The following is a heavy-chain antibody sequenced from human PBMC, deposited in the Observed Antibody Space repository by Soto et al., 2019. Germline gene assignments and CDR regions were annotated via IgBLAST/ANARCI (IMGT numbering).Heavy chain of an antibody. J-gene: IGHJ4*02. Sequence: QVQLQESGPGLVKPSGTLSLTCTVSGGSINTYYWSWIRQPAGKGLEWIGRIYHSGYTNPNSSLKSRLTMSVDTSKNQFFLRLSSVTAADTAVYYCARVAGAKFDFWGQGILVTVSP. CDR2: IYHSGYT. V-gene: IGHV4-4*07. CDR1: GGSINTYY. D-gene: IGHD6-19*01. CDR3: ARVAGAKFDF.